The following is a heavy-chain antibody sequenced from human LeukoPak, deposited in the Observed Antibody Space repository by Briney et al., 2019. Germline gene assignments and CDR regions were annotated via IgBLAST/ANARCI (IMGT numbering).Heavy chain of an antibody. CDR2: ISSSSSYI. D-gene: IGHD2-2*01. Sequence: GGSLRLSCAASGFTFSSYSMNWVRQAPGKGLEWVSSISSSSSYIYYADSVKGRFTISRDNAKNSLYLQMNSLRAEDTAVYYCARDRCSSTSCSHPFDYWGQGTLVTVSS. V-gene: IGHV3-21*01. CDR3: ARDRCSSTSCSHPFDY. J-gene: IGHJ4*02. CDR1: GFTFSSYS.